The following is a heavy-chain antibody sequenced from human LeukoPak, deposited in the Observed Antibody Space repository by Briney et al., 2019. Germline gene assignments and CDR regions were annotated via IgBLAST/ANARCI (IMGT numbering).Heavy chain of an antibody. CDR1: GGSISSSSYY. J-gene: IGHJ4*02. CDR3: ARHDSSSGEDY. V-gene: IGHV4-39*01. CDR2: IYYSGST. D-gene: IGHD6-19*01. Sequence: SETLSLTCTVSGGSISSSSYYWGWIRQPPGKGLEWLGSIYYSGSTYYNPSLQSRVTISVDTSKNQFSLKLSSVTAADTAVYYCARHDSSSGEDYWGQGTLVTVSS.